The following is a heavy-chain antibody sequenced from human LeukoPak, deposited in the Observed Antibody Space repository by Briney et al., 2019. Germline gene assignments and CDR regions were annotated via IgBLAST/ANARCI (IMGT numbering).Heavy chain of an antibody. CDR1: GFTFDDYA. Sequence: PGRSLRLSCAASGFTFDDYAMHWVRQAPGKGLEWVSGISWNSGSIGYADSVKGRFTISRDNSKNTLYLQMNSLRAEDTAVYYCARDGADGTFVVVDAEFCFDYWGQGTLVTVSS. CDR2: ISWNSGSI. D-gene: IGHD2-21*01. CDR3: ARDGADGTFVVVDAEFCFDY. V-gene: IGHV3-9*01. J-gene: IGHJ4*02.